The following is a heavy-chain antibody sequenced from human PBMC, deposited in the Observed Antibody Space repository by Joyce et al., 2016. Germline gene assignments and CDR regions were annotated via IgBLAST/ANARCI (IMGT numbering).Heavy chain of an antibody. V-gene: IGHV4-34*01. CDR3: ARARRGIILARGEMGEYLQH. CDR2: VNDRGRT. J-gene: IGHJ1*01. Sequence: QVQLQEWGAGLLKPSETLSLTCAVYGGSLSGYYWSWIRQAPGMGLEWIGEVNDRGRTNYNPSLKSRATTSIDTSKKQFSLRLTTVTAADTAVYFCARARRGIILARGEMGEYLQHWGRGTVVIVSS. D-gene: IGHD3-10*01. CDR1: GGSLSGYY.